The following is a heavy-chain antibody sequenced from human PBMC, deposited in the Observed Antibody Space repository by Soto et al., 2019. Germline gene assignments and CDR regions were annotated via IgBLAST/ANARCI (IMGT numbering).Heavy chain of an antibody. CDR3: ATRYGYDFWSGQRPFDP. CDR1: GYTLTELS. J-gene: IGHJ5*02. V-gene: IGHV1-24*01. D-gene: IGHD3-3*01. CDR2: FDPEDGET. Sequence: ASVKVSCKVSGYTLTELSMHWVRQAPGKGLEWMGGFDPEDGETIYAQKFQGRVTMTEDTSTDTAYMELSSLRSEDTAVYYCATRYGYDFWSGQRPFDPWGQGTLVTVSS.